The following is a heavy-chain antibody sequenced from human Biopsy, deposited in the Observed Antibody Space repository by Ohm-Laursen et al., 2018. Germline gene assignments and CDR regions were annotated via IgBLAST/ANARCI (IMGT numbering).Heavy chain of an antibody. D-gene: IGHD3-22*01. V-gene: IGHV3-53*01. CDR1: GFTVSRNY. CDR2: IDSGGYT. CDR3: ARSTYYYESSGTRRGLDI. J-gene: IGHJ3*02. Sequence: SLRLSCTAPGFTVSRNYMTWVRQAPGKGLEWVSVIDSGGYTHYTDSVKGRFTISRDNSKNTLYLQMNNLSAEDTAVYYCARSTYYYESSGTRRGLDIWGQGTMVTVSS.